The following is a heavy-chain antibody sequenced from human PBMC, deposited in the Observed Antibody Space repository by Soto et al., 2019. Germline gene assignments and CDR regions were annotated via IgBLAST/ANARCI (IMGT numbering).Heavy chain of an antibody. Sequence: NPSETLSRTCTVSVGSISSDNYYWSWIRQPPGKDLEWIGYIYYSGSTYYNPYLKSRITISVDTSKNQFSLKLSSVTVADTAVYYCARAPSSGYYSFDYWGQGALVTVAS. CDR2: IYYSGST. CDR1: VGSISSDNYY. CDR3: ARAPSSGYYSFDY. J-gene: IGHJ4*02. V-gene: IGHV4-30-4*01. D-gene: IGHD3-22*01.